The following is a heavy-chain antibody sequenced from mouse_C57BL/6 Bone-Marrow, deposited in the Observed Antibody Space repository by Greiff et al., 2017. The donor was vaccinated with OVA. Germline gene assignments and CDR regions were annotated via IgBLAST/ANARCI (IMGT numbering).Heavy chain of an antibody. CDR3: ARRAYYYGSSYWYFDV. D-gene: IGHD1-1*01. J-gene: IGHJ1*03. CDR2: IYPGGGYT. V-gene: IGHV1-63*01. CDR1: GYTFTNYW. Sequence: VQLQESGAELVRPGTSVKMSCKASGYTFTNYWIGWAKQRPGHGLEWIGDIYPGGGYTNYNEKFKGKATLTADKSSSPAYMQFSSLTSEDSAIYYCARRAYYYGSSYWYFDVWGTGTTVTVSS.